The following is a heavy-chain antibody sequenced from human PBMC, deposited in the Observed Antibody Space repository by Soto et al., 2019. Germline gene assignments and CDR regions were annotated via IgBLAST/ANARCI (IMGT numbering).Heavy chain of an antibody. V-gene: IGHV4-61*01. J-gene: IGHJ5*02. D-gene: IGHD2-15*01. Sequence: SETLSLTCTVSGGSVSSGSYYWSWIRQPPGKGLEWIGYIYYSGSTNYNPSLKSRVTISVDTSKNQFSLKLSSVTAADTAVYYCALLAGYCSGGSCYRYNWFDPWGQGTLVTVS. CDR3: ALLAGYCSGGSCYRYNWFDP. CDR2: IYYSGST. CDR1: GGSVSSGSYY.